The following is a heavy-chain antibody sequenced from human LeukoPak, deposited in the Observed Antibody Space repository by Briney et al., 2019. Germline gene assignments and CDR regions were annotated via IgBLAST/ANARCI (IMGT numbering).Heavy chain of an antibody. CDR2: ISYDGSNK. D-gene: IGHD6-13*01. V-gene: IGHV3-30*18. J-gene: IGHJ4*02. Sequence: PGRSLRLSCAASRFTFSSYGMHWVRQAPGKGLEWVAVISYDGSNKYYADSVKGRFTISRDNSKNTLYLQMNSLRAEDTAVYYCAKSPYSSSWDFDYWGQGTLVTVSS. CDR3: AKSPYSSSWDFDY. CDR1: RFTFSSYG.